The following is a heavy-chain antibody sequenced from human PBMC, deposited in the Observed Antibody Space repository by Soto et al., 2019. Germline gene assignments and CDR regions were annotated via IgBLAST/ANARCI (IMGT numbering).Heavy chain of an antibody. V-gene: IGHV1-18*01. D-gene: IGHD1-1*01. Sequence: QVHLVQSGAEVKKPGASVKVSCKGSGYAFTTYGSTWVRQAPGHGLKWMGWISAHNGNTNYAQKLQGRVTVTRDTSTRPAYMELRSLRSDDTAVYYCARGRYGDYWGQGALVTVSS. CDR3: ARGRYGDY. CDR2: ISAHNGNT. CDR1: GYAFTTYG. J-gene: IGHJ4*02.